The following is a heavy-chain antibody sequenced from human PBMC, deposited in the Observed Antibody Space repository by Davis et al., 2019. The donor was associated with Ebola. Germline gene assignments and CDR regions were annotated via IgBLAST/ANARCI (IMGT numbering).Heavy chain of an antibody. J-gene: IGHJ6*04. CDR2: INPNSGGT. CDR1: GYTFTGYY. CDR3: ARGGITMMIVPRDYYYGLDV. Sequence: ASVKVSCKASGYTFTGYYMHWVRQAPGQGLEWMGRINPNSGGTNYAQKFQGRVTMSRDTSTSTAYMEMSRLRSDDTAVYFCARGGITMMIVPRDYYYGLDVWGKGTTVTVSS. D-gene: IGHD3-22*01. V-gene: IGHV1-2*06.